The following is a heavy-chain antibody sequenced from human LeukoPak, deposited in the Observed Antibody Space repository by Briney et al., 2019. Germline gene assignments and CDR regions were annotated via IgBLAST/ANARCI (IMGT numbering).Heavy chain of an antibody. Sequence: GGSLRLSCAASGFTFSSYAMPWVRQAPGKGLEYVSAISSNGGSTYYATSVKGRFTISRDNSKNTLYLQMGSLRAEDMAVYYCARAVGSGSYYNVGYWGQGTLVTVSS. CDR1: GFTFSSYA. V-gene: IGHV3-64*01. CDR3: ARAVGSGSYYNVGY. CDR2: ISSNGGST. D-gene: IGHD3-10*01. J-gene: IGHJ4*02.